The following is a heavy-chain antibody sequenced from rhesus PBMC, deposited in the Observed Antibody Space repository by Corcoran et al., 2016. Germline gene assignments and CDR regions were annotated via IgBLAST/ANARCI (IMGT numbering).Heavy chain of an antibody. V-gene: IGHV3-16*01. D-gene: IGHD6-37*01. CDR3: ARVGAVAGPFFDY. CDR2: IKNKADGGTA. J-gene: IGHJ4*01. CDR1: GFTFSNDW. Sequence: EVQLVESGGGLVQPGGSLRRSWASSGFTFSNDWMSWVRQALGKGREWVGRIKNKADGGTAAYAESVKGRFTISRDDSKNTLYLQMNSLKTEDTAVYYCARVGAVAGPFFDYWGQGVLVTVSS.